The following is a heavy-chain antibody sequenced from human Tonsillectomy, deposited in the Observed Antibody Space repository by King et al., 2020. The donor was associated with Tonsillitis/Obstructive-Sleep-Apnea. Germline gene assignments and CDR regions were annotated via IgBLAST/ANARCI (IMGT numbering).Heavy chain of an antibody. D-gene: IGHD6-6*01. CDR3: TRDEGYSSSSRFDY. Sequence: QLVQSGGGLVKPGRSLRLSCTASGFTFGDYAMSWFRQAPGKGLEWVGFIRSKAYGGTTEYAASVKGRLTISRDDSKSIAYLQMNSLKTEDTAVYYCTRDEGYSSSSRFDYWGQGTLVTVSS. J-gene: IGHJ4*02. CDR2: IRSKAYGGTT. CDR1: GFTFGDYA. V-gene: IGHV3-49*05.